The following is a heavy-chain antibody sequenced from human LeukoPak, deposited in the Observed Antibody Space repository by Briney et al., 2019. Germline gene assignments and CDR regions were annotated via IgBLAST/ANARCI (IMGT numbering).Heavy chain of an antibody. V-gene: IGHV4-59*01. CDR1: GGSISSYY. CDR2: IYYNGGT. J-gene: IGHJ4*02. CDR3: ARAGGVDTAMDANFDY. Sequence: SETLSLTCTVSGGSISSYYWSWIRQPPGKGLEWIGYIYYNGGTNYNPSLRSRVTISVDTSKNHFSLRLSFVTAADTAMYYCARAGGVDTAMDANFDYWGQGTLVTVSS. D-gene: IGHD5-18*01.